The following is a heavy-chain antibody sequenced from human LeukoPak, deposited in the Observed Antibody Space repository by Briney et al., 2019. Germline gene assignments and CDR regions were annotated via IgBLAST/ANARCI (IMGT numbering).Heavy chain of an antibody. J-gene: IGHJ4*02. D-gene: IGHD3-9*01. CDR3: ATHRNILTGYYPGGYYFDY. Sequence: GGSLRLSCAASGFTFSSYAMSWVRQAPGKGLEWVSTISGSGGSTYYADSVKGRFTISRDNSKNTLYLQMNSLRAEDTAVYYCATHRNILTGYYPGGYYFDYWGQGTLVTVSS. V-gene: IGHV3-23*01. CDR1: GFTFSSYA. CDR2: ISGSGGST.